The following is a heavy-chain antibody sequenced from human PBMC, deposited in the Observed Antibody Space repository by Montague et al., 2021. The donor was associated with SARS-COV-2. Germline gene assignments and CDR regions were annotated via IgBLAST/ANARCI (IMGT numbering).Heavy chain of an antibody. CDR3: VATYNGNWYYFDY. J-gene: IGHJ4*02. D-gene: IGHD6-13*01. Sequence: SETLSLTCSVSGGSFSSGDSYWGWLRQAPGKGLEWIGDLHYAESAYYNPSLRSRVTISADTSKNQFSLKLNSVTAADTAVYYCVATYNGNWYYFDYWGQGTLVTVSS. V-gene: IGHV4-39*01. CDR2: LHYAESA. CDR1: GGSFSSGDSY.